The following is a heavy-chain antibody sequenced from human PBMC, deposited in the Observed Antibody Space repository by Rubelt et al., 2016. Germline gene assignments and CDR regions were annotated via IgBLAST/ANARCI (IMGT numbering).Heavy chain of an antibody. D-gene: IGHD7-27*01. Sequence: GGSLRLSCAASGFTFSGHAINWVRQAPGKGLEWVANIKRDGSEKYYVDSVKGRFTISRDNAKNSLYLQMTSLRDEDTAVYYCARDPGTGDGCNDYWGQGTLVTVSS. V-gene: IGHV3-7*04. J-gene: IGHJ4*02. CDR3: ARDPGTGDGCNDY. CDR1: GFTFSGHA. CDR2: IKRDGSEK.